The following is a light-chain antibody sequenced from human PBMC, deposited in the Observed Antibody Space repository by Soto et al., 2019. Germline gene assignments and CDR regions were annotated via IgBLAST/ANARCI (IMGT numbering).Light chain of an antibody. CDR2: ETS. CDR3: QQYNTWPPWT. V-gene: IGKV3-15*01. Sequence: EIVMTQSPATLSVSPGERATLSCRASQSVGSRLAWYQQKPGQAPRLLMYETSTRAPGVPDRFSGSGSGTEFPLTISSLQSEDFAIYYCQQYNTWPPWTLGLGTKVEV. CDR1: QSVGSR. J-gene: IGKJ1*01.